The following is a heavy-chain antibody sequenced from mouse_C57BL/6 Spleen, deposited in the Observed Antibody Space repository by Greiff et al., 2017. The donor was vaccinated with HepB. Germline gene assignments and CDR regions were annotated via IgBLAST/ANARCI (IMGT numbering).Heavy chain of an antibody. CDR1: GYTFTSYW. D-gene: IGHD1-1*01. V-gene: IGHV1-69*01. Sequence: QVQLQQSGAELVMPGASVKLSCKASGYTFTSYWMHWVKQRPGQGLEWIGEIDPSDSYTNYNQKFKGKSTLTVDKSSSTAYMQLSSLTSEDSAVYYCSLTTEGYFDVWGTGTTVTVSS. J-gene: IGHJ1*03. CDR2: IDPSDSYT. CDR3: SLTTEGYFDV.